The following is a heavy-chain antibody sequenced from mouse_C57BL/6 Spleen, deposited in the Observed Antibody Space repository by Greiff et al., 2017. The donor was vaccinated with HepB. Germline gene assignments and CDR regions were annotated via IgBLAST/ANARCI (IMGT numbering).Heavy chain of an antibody. J-gene: IGHJ3*01. CDR1: GFTFSDYG. Sequence: EVQVVESGGGLVKPGGSLKLSCAASGFTFSDYGMHWVRQAPEKGLEWVAYISSGSSTIYYADTVKGRFTISRDNAKNTLFLQMTSLRSEDTAMYYCARCDGYSRFAYWGQGTLVTVSA. D-gene: IGHD2-3*01. V-gene: IGHV5-17*01. CDR3: ARCDGYSRFAY. CDR2: ISSGSSTI.